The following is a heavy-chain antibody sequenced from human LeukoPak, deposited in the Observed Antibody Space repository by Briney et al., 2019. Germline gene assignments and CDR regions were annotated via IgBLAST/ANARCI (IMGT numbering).Heavy chain of an antibody. Sequence: PSETLSLTCTVSGVSINSHYLNWIRQPPGKGLEWIGYIYGSGRTNYNPSLKSRVTMSVDTSKSQCSLSLSSLTAADTAFYYCVVRPTQDFFDYWGQGPLVTVSS. CDR2: IYGSGRT. V-gene: IGHV4-4*09. CDR1: GVSINSHY. J-gene: IGHJ4*02. CDR3: VVRPTQDFFDY.